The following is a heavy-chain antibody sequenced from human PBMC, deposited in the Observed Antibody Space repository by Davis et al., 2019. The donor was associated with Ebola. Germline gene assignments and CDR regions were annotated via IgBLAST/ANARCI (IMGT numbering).Heavy chain of an antibody. Sequence: SETLSLTCTVSGGSISSYYWSWIRQPPGKGLEWIGYIYTSGSTNYNPSLKSRVTMSVDTSKNQFSLKLSSVTAADTAVYYCARAKYYYDSSGYYTLDAFDIWGQGTMVTVSS. D-gene: IGHD3-22*01. J-gene: IGHJ3*02. CDR1: GGSISSYY. CDR2: IYTSGST. V-gene: IGHV4-4*08. CDR3: ARAKYYYDSSGYYTLDAFDI.